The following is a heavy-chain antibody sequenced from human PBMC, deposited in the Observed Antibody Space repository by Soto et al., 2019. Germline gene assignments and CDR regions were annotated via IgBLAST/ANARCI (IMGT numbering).Heavy chain of an antibody. V-gene: IGHV3-9*01. D-gene: IGHD6-13*01. J-gene: IGHJ3*02. CDR3: AREQQLGIDAFDI. CDR1: GFTFDDYA. CDR2: ISWNSGSI. Sequence: GGSLKISCAASGFTFDDYAMHWVRQAPGKGLEWVSGISWNSGSIGYADSVKGRFTISRDNDKNSLYLQMNSLRAEDTALYYCAREQQLGIDAFDIWGQGTMVTVSS.